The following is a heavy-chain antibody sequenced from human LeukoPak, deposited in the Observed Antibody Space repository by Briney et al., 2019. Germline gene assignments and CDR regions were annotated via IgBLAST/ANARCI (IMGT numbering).Heavy chain of an antibody. CDR1: GGTFSSYA. Sequence: GASVKVSCKASGGTFSSYAISWVRQAPGQGLGWMGGIIPIFGTANYAQKFQGRVTITTDGSTSTAYMELSSLRSEDTAVYYCASTALDSSGYYSTDAFDIWGQGAMVTVSS. J-gene: IGHJ3*02. V-gene: IGHV1-69*05. CDR3: ASTALDSSGYYSTDAFDI. D-gene: IGHD3-22*01. CDR2: IIPIFGTA.